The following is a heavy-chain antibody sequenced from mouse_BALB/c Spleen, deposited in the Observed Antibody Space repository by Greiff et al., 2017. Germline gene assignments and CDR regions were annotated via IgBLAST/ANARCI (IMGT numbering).Heavy chain of an antibody. Sequence: DVQLVESGGGLVKPGGSLKLSCAASGFTFSSYTMSWVRQTPEKRLEWVATISSGGSYTYYPDSVKGRFTISRDNAKNTLYLQMSSLKSEDTAMYYCTRVEVRGYFDYWGQGTTLTVSS. D-gene: IGHD2-14*01. CDR1: GFTFSSYT. CDR3: TRVEVRGYFDY. CDR2: ISSGGSYT. J-gene: IGHJ2*01. V-gene: IGHV5-6-4*01.